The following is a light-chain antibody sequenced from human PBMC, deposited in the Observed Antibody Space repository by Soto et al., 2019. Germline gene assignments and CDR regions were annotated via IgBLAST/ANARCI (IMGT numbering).Light chain of an antibody. CDR3: QQYNGYWT. Sequence: DIQMTQSPSTLSASVEDRVTITCRASQSISGSLAWYQQKPGKAPKLLIYEASNLKSGVPSRFSCSGSGTEYNLTISSLQPDDSASYYCQQYNGYWTFGQGTRVEIK. J-gene: IGKJ1*01. V-gene: IGKV1-5*03. CDR2: EAS. CDR1: QSISGS.